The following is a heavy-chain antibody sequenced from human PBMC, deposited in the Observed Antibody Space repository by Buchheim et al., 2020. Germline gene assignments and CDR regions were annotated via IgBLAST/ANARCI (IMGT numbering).Heavy chain of an antibody. CDR2: IYYSGNT. CDR3: ARRSSSGYFDS. D-gene: IGHD6-13*01. Sequence: QLQLQESGPGLVRPSETLSLTCTVSGGSISSSSYYWGWIRQPPGKGLEWIGSIYYSGNTYFNPSLKSRVTISVDTSKNQFSLRLSSVTAADTAVYYCARRSSSGYFDSWGQGTL. V-gene: IGHV4-39*07. J-gene: IGHJ4*02. CDR1: GGSISSSSYY.